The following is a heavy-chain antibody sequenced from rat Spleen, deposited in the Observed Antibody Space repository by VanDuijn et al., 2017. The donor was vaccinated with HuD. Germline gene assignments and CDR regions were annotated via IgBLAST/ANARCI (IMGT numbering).Heavy chain of an antibody. CDR1: GFTFSDFY. CDR3: ARGVADY. Sequence: EVQLVESGGGLVQPGGSLKLSCAASGFTFSDFYMAWVRQAPKKGLEWVASISYDGTATYYRDSVKGRFTISRDNAKSTLYLQMNSLRSDDTATYYCARGVADYWGQGVMVTVSS. V-gene: IGHV5-22*01. CDR2: ISYDGTAT. D-gene: IGHD4-3*01. J-gene: IGHJ2*01.